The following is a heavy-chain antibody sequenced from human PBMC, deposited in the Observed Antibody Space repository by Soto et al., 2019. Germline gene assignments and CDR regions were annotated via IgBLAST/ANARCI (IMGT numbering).Heavy chain of an antibody. CDR2: IYWDDDK. D-gene: IGHD3-22*01. Sequence: QITLKESGPTLVKPTQTLTLTCTFSGFSLSTSGVGVGWIRQPPGKALEWLALIYWDDDKRYSPSLKSRLTITKDTSKSQVVLTMTNMDPVDTATYYCAHRVAYYDSSGYPTYYFDYWGQGTLVTVSS. CDR3: AHRVAYYDSSGYPTYYFDY. V-gene: IGHV2-5*02. J-gene: IGHJ4*02. CDR1: GFSLSTSGVG.